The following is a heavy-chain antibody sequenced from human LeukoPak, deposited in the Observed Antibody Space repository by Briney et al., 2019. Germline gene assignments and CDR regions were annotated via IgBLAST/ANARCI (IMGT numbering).Heavy chain of an antibody. CDR2: INPNSGGT. J-gene: IGHJ3*02. V-gene: IGHV1-2*02. CDR3: ARVVPAASDAFDI. D-gene: IGHD2-2*01. Sequence: ASVKVSCKAYGYTFTGYYMHWVRQAPGQGLEWMGWINPNSGGTNYAQKFQGRVTMTRDTSISTAYMELSRLRSDDTAVYYCARVVPAASDAFDIWGQGTMVTVSS. CDR1: GYTFTGYY.